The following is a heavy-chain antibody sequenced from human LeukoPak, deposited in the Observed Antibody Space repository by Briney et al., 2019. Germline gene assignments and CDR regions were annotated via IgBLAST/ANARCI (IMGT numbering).Heavy chain of an antibody. Sequence: ASVKVSFKASGYTFTSYYMHWVRQAPGQGLEWMGIINPSGGSTSYAQKFQGRVTMTRNTSTSTVYMELSSLRSEDTAVYYCARDDSSGYRPFYWGQGTLVTVSS. CDR3: ARDDSSGYRPFY. J-gene: IGHJ4*02. V-gene: IGHV1-46*03. D-gene: IGHD3-22*01. CDR2: INPSGGST. CDR1: GYTFTSYY.